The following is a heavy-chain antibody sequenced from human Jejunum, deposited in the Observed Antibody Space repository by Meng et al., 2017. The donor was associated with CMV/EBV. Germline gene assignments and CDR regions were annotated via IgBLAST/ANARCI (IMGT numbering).Heavy chain of an antibody. V-gene: IGHV1-18*04. CDR3: ARGTPGRSYSDY. D-gene: IGHD3-10*01. Sequence: QVHLLQSGAEVKKPGAPVRASCEASGYTFASYGISWLRQAPGQGLEWMGWFVNNVDTYSAQKFQGRVTMTTDTHTSTAFMELRSLRSDDTAVYYCARGTPGRSYSDYWGQGTLVTVSS. CDR2: FVNNVDT. CDR1: GYTFASYG. J-gene: IGHJ4*02.